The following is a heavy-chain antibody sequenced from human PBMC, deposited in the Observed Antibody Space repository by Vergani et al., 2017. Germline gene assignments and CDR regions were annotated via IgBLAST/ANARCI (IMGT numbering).Heavy chain of an antibody. Sequence: QVQLQQWGAGLLKPSETLSLTCAVYGGSFSGYYWNWIRQPPGKGLEWIGEINHSGSTNYNPSLKSRVTISVDTSKNQFSLKLSSVTAADTAVYYCARAPGSWAYSFDYWGQGTLVTVSS. CDR2: INHSGST. D-gene: IGHD6-6*01. J-gene: IGHJ4*02. CDR3: ARAPGSWAYSFDY. V-gene: IGHV4-34*01. CDR1: GGSFSGYY.